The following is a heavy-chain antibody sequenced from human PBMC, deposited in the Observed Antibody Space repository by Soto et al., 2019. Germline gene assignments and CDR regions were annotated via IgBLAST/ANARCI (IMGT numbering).Heavy chain of an antibody. J-gene: IGHJ6*02. Sequence: PGGSLRLSWAASGFTFSSYAMSWVRQAPGKGLEWVSAISGSGGSTYYADSVKGRFTISRDNSKNTLYLQMNSLRAEDTAVYYCATEDPSNYYYYGMDVWRQGTTGTVSS. CDR3: ATEDPSNYYYYGMDV. CDR1: GFTFSSYA. V-gene: IGHV3-23*01. CDR2: ISGSGGST.